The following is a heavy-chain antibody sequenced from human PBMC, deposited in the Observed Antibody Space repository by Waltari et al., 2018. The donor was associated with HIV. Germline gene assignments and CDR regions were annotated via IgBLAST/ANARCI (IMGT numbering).Heavy chain of an antibody. Sequence: QVQLQESGPGLVKPSETLSLTCTVSADFVSSYYWSWIRQPAGKGLEWIGRIYTGGKTKYNPSLESRVSMSVDTSKNHFSLKLNSVTSADKAVYYGASSFAVAGWYYGMDVWGQGTTVTVSS. CDR2: IYTGGKT. CDR3: ASSFAVAGWYYGMDV. D-gene: IGHD6-19*01. J-gene: IGHJ6*02. V-gene: IGHV4-4*07. CDR1: ADFVSSYY.